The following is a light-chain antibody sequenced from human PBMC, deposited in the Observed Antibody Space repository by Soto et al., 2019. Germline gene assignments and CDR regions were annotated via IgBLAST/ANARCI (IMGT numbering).Light chain of an antibody. CDR1: SSNIGSNH. CDR2: SNN. Sequence: QSVLTQPPSASGTPGQRVTISCSGSSSNIGSNHVYWYQQVPGTAPKLLIYSNNQRPSGVPDRFSGSKSGTSASLAISGLRSEDEADYHCAAWDDSLSVSVFGTGTKFTVL. CDR3: AAWDDSLSVSV. J-gene: IGLJ1*01. V-gene: IGLV1-47*01.